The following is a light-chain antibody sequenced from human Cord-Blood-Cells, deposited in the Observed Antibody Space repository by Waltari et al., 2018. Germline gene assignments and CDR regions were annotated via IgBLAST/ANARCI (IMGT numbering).Light chain of an antibody. CDR3: QQRSNWPLLT. Sequence: EIVLTQSPATLSLSPGERATLSCRASQSVSSYLAWYPQKPGQAPTLLIYDASNRATGIPARFSGSGSGTDFTLTISSLEPEDFAVYYCQQRSNWPLLTFGGGTKVEIK. CDR1: QSVSSY. J-gene: IGKJ4*01. CDR2: DAS. V-gene: IGKV3-11*01.